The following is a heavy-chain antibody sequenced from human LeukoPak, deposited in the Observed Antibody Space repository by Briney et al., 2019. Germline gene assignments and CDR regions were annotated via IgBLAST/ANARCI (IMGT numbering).Heavy chain of an antibody. CDR2: IRYDGSNK. D-gene: IGHD3-16*01. J-gene: IGHJ6*03. Sequence: PGGSLRLSCTASRFYFSTYDMNWVRQVPGKGLEWVAFIRYDGSNKYYADSVKGRFTISRDNSKNTLYLQMNSLRAEDTAVYYCAKDPPQGHNYYYYYYMDVWGKGTTVTVSS. V-gene: IGHV3-30*02. CDR3: AKDPPQGHNYYYYYYMDV. CDR1: RFYFSTYD.